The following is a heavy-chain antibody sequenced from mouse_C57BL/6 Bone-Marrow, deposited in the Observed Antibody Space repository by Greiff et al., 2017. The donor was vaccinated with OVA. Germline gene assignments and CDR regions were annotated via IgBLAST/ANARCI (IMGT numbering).Heavy chain of an antibody. V-gene: IGHV14-3*01. Sequence: EVMLVESVAELVRPGASVKLSCTASGFNIKNTYMHWVKQRPEQGLEWIGRIDPANGNTKYAPKFQGKATITADTSSNTAYLQLSSLTSEDTAIYYCARSEGYDKGAWFAYWGQGTLVTVSA. CDR1: GFNIKNTY. J-gene: IGHJ3*01. CDR3: ARSEGYDKGAWFAY. CDR2: IDPANGNT. D-gene: IGHD2-2*01.